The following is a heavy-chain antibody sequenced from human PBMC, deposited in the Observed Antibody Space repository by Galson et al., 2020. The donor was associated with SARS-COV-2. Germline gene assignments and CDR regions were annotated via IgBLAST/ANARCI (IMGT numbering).Heavy chain of an antibody. V-gene: IGHV3-30*04. CDR2: ISYDGSNK. CDR3: ASLITMVPGVINS. Sequence: GGSLTLTCAASGFTFSSYAMHWVRQPPGKGLEWVAVISYDGSNKYYADSVKGRFTISRDNSKNTLYLQMNSLRAEDTAVYYCASLITMVPGVINSGGQGTLVTVSS. CDR1: GFTFSSYA. D-gene: IGHD3-10*01. J-gene: IGHJ4*02.